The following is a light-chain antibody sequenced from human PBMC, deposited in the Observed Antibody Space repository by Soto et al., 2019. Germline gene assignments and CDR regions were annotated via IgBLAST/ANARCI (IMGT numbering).Light chain of an antibody. CDR3: SSYTSSSTRV. Sequence: QSVLTQPASVSGSPGQSITISCTGTSSVVGAYDFVSWYQQHPDKAPKLMIYEVSNRPSGVSNRFSGSKSVNTATLTISGLQAEDEADYYCSSYTSSSTRVFGPGTKVTVL. V-gene: IGLV2-14*03. J-gene: IGLJ1*01. CDR1: SSVVGAYDF. CDR2: EVS.